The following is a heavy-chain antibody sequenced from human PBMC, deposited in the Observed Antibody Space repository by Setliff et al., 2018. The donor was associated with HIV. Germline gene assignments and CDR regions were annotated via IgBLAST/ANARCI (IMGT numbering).Heavy chain of an antibody. J-gene: IGHJ5*02. CDR1: GGSIYGSDYY. CDR2: IDYRGST. CDR3: AKRTFGSGRLDP. Sequence: SETLSLTCTVSGGSIYGSDYYWGWIRQPPGKGLESIGSIDYRGSTYYQPSLKSRVTISMDTSKNQFSLNLNSVTATDTAVYYCAKRTFGSGRLDPWGQGTLVTVSS. V-gene: IGHV4-39*07. D-gene: IGHD3-16*01.